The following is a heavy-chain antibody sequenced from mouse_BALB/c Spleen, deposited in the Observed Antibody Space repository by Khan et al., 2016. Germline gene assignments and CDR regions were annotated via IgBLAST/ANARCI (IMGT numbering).Heavy chain of an antibody. J-gene: IGHJ3*01. CDR3: AAYYGFLFAY. Sequence: EVQLQESGPGLVKPSQSLSLTCTVIGFSITSDYAWNWIRQFPGNKLEWMGYISYSGSTSYNPSLKSRISITRDTSKNQFFLQLNPVATEDTATYYCAAYYGFLFAYWGQGTLVTVSA. V-gene: IGHV3-2*02. CDR2: ISYSGST. CDR1: GFSITSDYA. D-gene: IGHD1-2*01.